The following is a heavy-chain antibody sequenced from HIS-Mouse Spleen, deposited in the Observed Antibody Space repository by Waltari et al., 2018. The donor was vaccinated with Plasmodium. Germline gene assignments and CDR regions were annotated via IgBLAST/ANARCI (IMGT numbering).Heavy chain of an antibody. CDR2: IYSGGST. V-gene: IGHV3-66*01. J-gene: IGHJ4*02. CDR1: GFTVRSTY. D-gene: IGHD1-26*01. CDR3: ATPRVGGSYFDY. Sequence: EVQLVESGGGLVQPGGSLRLSCAASGFTVRSTYLSRGPQAPGKGLEGVSVIYSGGSTYYADSVKGRFTISRDNSKNTLYLQMNSLRAEDTAVYYCATPRVGGSYFDYWGQGTLVTVSS.